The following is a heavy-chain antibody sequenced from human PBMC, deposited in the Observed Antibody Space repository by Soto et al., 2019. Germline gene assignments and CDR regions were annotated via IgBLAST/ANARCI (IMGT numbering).Heavy chain of an antibody. CDR3: AVGRDYYYCYGMDV. V-gene: IGHV1-18*01. D-gene: IGHD2-21*02. Sequence: ASVKVSCKASGYTFTSYGISWVRQAPGQGLEWMGWLSAYNGNTNYAQKLRGRVTMTTDTSTSTAYMELRSLRSDDTAVYYCAVGRDYYYCYGMDVWGQGTTVTVSS. J-gene: IGHJ6*02. CDR1: GYTFTSYG. CDR2: LSAYNGNT.